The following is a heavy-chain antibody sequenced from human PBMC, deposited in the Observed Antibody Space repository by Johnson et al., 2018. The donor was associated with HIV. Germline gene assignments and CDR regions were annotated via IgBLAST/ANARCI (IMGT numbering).Heavy chain of an antibody. Sequence: VQLVESGGDLVQPGGSLRLSCVGSGFTFSTNWMHWVRQVPGKGLEWVSGISWNSVTIGYADSVTGRSTISRDNAKNSLYLQMNNLRSEDTALYYCARGWQLHGGLDIWGQGTMVTVSS. V-gene: IGHV3-9*01. CDR1: GFTFSTNW. CDR3: ARGWQLHGGLDI. J-gene: IGHJ3*02. D-gene: IGHD3-10*01. CDR2: ISWNSVTI.